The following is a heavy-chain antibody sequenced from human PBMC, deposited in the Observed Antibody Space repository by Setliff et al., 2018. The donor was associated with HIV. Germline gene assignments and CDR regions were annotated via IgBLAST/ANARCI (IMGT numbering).Heavy chain of an antibody. CDR1: GYNFPNYW. D-gene: IGHD3-10*01. Sequence: GESLKISCRGSGYNFPNYWIAWVRQMPGKGLEWMGIIYPDNSDARYGPSFQGQVTISVDKTMRTAYLQWSSLKASDTAIYYCARGSSSVNYYNYGLDVWGQGTTVTVSS. J-gene: IGHJ6*02. CDR2: IYPDNSDA. CDR3: ARGSSSVNYYNYGLDV. V-gene: IGHV5-51*01.